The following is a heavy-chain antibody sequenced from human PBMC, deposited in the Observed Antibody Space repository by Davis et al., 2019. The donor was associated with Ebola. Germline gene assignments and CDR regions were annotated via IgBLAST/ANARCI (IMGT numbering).Heavy chain of an antibody. V-gene: IGHV4-61*01. CDR1: GGSVSSGSYY. J-gene: IGHJ6*03. CDR3: ARGGYIEHRYYYYYMDV. D-gene: IGHD5-18*01. Sequence: SETLSLTCTVSGGSVSSGSYYWSWIRQPPGKGLEWVGYIYYSGSTNYNPSLKSRVTISVDTSKNQFSLKLSSVTAADTAVYYCARGGYIEHRYYYYYMDVWGKGTTVTVSS. CDR2: IYYSGST.